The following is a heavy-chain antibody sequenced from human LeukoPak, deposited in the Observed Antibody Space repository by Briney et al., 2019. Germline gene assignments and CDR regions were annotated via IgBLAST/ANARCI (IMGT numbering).Heavy chain of an antibody. CDR1: GFTFSKYW. Sequence: GGSLRLSCAASGFTFSKYWMNWVRQAPGKGLEWVADIKDDGSNKYYGDPVKGRFTISRDNAENSLYLQMNSLRAEDTAVYHCARASPGAGWFYDYWGQGTLVTVSS. CDR3: ARASPGAGWFYDY. J-gene: IGHJ4*02. D-gene: IGHD6-19*01. V-gene: IGHV3-7*01. CDR2: IKDDGSNK.